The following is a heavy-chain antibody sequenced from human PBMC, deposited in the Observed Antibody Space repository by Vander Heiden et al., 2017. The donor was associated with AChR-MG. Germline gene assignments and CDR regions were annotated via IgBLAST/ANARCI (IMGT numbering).Heavy chain of an antibody. CDR3: TTDPEWFGGNPGGY. D-gene: IGHD3-10*01. CDR1: GFTFSNAW. J-gene: IGHJ4*02. CDR2: IKSKTDGGTT. Sequence: EVQLVESGGGLVKPGGSLRLPCAASGFTFSNAWMSWVRQAPGKGLEWGGRIKSKTDGGTTDYAAPVKGRFTISRDDSKNTLYLQMNSLKTEDTAVYYCTTDPEWFGGNPGGYWGQGTLVTVSS. V-gene: IGHV3-15*01.